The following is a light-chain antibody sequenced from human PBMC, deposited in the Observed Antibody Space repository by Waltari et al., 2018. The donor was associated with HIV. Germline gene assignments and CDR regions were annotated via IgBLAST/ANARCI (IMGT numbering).Light chain of an antibody. CDR3: AAWDDSLNAHVL. Sequence: QSVLTQPPSASGTPGQRVTIPCSGRNSNIGSNTVNLYQQLPGTAPKLLIYKNNQRPSGVSDRFSGSKSGTSASLAISGLQSEDEADYYCAAWDDSLNAHVLFGGGTKLTVL. CDR1: NSNIGSNT. V-gene: IGLV1-44*01. J-gene: IGLJ2*01. CDR2: KNN.